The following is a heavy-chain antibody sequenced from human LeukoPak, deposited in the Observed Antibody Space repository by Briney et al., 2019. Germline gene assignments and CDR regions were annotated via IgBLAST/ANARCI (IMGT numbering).Heavy chain of an antibody. D-gene: IGHD3-10*01. V-gene: IGHV4-4*02. CDR1: GGSIGDNYG. CDR3: ARDVPGSGVNLDY. Sequence: TSETLSLTCAVSGGSIGDNYGWTWVRQPPGKGLEWIGEIYHSGTTNYNPSLKGRITISLDKSKNQFSLKVNSLTAADTAVYYCARDVPGSGVNLDYWGQGTLVTVSS. CDR2: IYHSGTT. J-gene: IGHJ4*02.